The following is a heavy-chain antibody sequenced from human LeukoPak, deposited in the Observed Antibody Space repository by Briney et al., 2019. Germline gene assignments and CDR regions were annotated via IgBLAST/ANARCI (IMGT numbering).Heavy chain of an antibody. CDR3: ARDHNGPFDY. V-gene: IGHV4-34*01. CDR2: INHSGST. J-gene: IGHJ4*02. CDR1: GGSFSGYY. Sequence: PSETLSLTCAVYGGSFSGYYWSWIRQPPGQGLEWVGEINHSGSTNYNPSLTRRVTISVDTSKNQFSLKLSSVTAADTAVYYCARDHNGPFDYWGQGTLVTVSS. D-gene: IGHD1-14*01.